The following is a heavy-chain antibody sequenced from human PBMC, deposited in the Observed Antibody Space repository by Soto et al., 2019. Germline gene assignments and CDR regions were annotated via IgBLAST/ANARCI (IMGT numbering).Heavy chain of an antibody. CDR1: GFTFSSYA. CDR3: ARDHQTYCGGDCPIDY. V-gene: IGHV3-23*01. J-gene: IGHJ4*02. D-gene: IGHD2-21*02. Sequence: GGSLRLSCTVSGFTFSSYAMNWVRQAPGKGLEWVSAISGSGGSTSYADSVKGRFTISRDKSKSTLYLQMNSLRAEDTAVYYCARDHQTYCGGDCPIDYWGQGTLVTVSS. CDR2: ISGSGGST.